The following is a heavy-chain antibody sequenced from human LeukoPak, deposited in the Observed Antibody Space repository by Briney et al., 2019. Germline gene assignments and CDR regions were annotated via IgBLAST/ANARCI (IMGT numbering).Heavy chain of an antibody. CDR2: FDPEDGET. CDR3: ARGLWPKVRGVISGY. V-gene: IGHV1-24*01. D-gene: IGHD3-10*01. CDR1: GYTLTELS. Sequence: GASVKVSCKVSGYTLTELSMHWVRQAPGKGLEWMGGFDPEDGETIYAQKFQGRVTMTRNTSISTAYMELSSLRSEDTAVYYCARGLWPKVRGVISGYWGQGTLVTVSS. J-gene: IGHJ4*02.